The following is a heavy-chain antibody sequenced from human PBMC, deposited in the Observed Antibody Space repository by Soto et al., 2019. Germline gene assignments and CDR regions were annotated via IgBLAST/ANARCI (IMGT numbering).Heavy chain of an antibody. CDR3: VRGKDKDDSSFWSY. V-gene: IGHV4-31*03. Sequence: TLSLTCSVSDGSLSSGGYYWSWIRQPPGKGLEWIGFIHGGGSTLYSPSLKSRLTISIETSERQFSLKLSSVTAADTAVYYCVRGKDKDDSSFWSYWGQGTPVTVSS. J-gene: IGHJ4*01. D-gene: IGHD6-13*01. CDR2: IHGGGST. CDR1: DGSLSSGGYY.